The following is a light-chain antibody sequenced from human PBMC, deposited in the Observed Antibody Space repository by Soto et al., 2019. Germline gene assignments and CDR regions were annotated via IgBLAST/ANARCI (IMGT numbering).Light chain of an antibody. Sequence: QSALTQPASVSGSPGQSITISCTGTSSDVGGYNFVSWYRQDPGKAPKLLIYEVNNRPSGISNRFSGSKSGILASLTISGLQAEDEVDYYCSSYTTSSTFVFGSGTKLTVL. CDR3: SSYTTSSTFV. CDR1: SSDVGGYNF. CDR2: EVN. V-gene: IGLV2-14*01. J-gene: IGLJ1*01.